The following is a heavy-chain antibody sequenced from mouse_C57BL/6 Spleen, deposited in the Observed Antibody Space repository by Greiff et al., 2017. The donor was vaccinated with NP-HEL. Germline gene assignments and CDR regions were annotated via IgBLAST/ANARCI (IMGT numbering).Heavy chain of an antibody. CDR1: GYAFSSSW. Sequence: VQLQQSGPELVKPGASVKISCKASGYAFSSSWMNWVKQRPGKGLEWIGRIYPGDGDTNYNGKFKGKATLTADKSSSTAYMQLSSLTSEDSAVYFCARAVYAMDYWGQGTSVTVSS. CDR2: IYPGDGDT. CDR3: ARAVYAMDY. J-gene: IGHJ4*01. V-gene: IGHV1-82*01.